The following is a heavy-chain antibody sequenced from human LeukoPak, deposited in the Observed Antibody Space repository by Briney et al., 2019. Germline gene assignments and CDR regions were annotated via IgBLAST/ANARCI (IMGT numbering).Heavy chain of an antibody. CDR3: AREYYYYDSSGQAYYFDY. CDR1: GGTFSSYA. CDR2: IIPIFGTA. V-gene: IGHV1-69*13. Sequence: SVKVSRKASGGTFSSYAISWVRQAPGQGLEWMGGIIPIFGTANYAQKFQGRVTITADESTSTAYMELSSLRSEDTAVYYCAREYYYYDSSGQAYYFDYWGQGTLVTVSS. D-gene: IGHD3-22*01. J-gene: IGHJ4*02.